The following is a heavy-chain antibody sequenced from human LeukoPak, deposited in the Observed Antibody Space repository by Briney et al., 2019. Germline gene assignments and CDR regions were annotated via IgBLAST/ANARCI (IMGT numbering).Heavy chain of an antibody. D-gene: IGHD2-2*01. CDR3: ARDRGSSTSDYFDY. V-gene: IGHV3-21*01. J-gene: IGHJ4*02. CDR1: GFTFSSYS. CDR2: ISSSSSYI. Sequence: GGSLRLSCAASGFTFSSYSMNWVRQAPGKGLEWVSSISSSSSYIYYADSVKGRFTISRDNAKNSLYLQMNSLRAEDTAVYYCARDRGSSTSDYFDYWGQGTLVTVYS.